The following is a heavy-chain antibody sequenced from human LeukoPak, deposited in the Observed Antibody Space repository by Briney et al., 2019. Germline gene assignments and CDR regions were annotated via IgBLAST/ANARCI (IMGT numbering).Heavy chain of an antibody. CDR1: GFTFSSYA. CDR2: ISYDGSNK. CDR3: ARDWNYGGY. Sequence: PGGSLRLSCAASGFTFSSYAMHWVRQAPGKGLEWVAVISYDGSNKYYADSVKGRFTISRDNSKNTLYLQMNSLRAEDTAVYYCARDWNYGGYWGQGTLVTVSS. V-gene: IGHV3-30-3*01. D-gene: IGHD1-7*01. J-gene: IGHJ4*02.